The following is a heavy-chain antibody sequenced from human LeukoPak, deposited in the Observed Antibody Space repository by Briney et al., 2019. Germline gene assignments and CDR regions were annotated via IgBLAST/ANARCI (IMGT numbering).Heavy chain of an antibody. CDR2: ISDSGAM. CDR3: ARDGGYRGYDADC. J-gene: IGHJ4*02. CDR1: GFSFSSYV. D-gene: IGHD5-12*01. V-gene: IGHV3-48*01. Sequence: GGSLRLSCAASGFSFSSYVMSWVRQAPGKGLEWVSYISDSGAMYYADSVRGRFTISRENAQNSLFLQMYSLRAEDTAVYYCARDGGYRGYDADCWGQGTLVTVSS.